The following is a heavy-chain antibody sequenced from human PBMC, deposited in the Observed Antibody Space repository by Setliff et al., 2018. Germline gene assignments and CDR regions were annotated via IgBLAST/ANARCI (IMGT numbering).Heavy chain of an antibody. CDR2: IGHTGSI. Sequence: ETLSLTCTVSGYSISSGYIWGWIRQPPGKGLEWVGNIGHTGSINYNPSLKSRLTISRDTSKNQVSLKLNSVTATGTAVYYCARDLGHGGDSDYWGQGILVTVSS. D-gene: IGHD2-21*02. V-gene: IGHV4-38-2*02. J-gene: IGHJ4*02. CDR3: ARDLGHGGDSDY. CDR1: GYSISSGYI.